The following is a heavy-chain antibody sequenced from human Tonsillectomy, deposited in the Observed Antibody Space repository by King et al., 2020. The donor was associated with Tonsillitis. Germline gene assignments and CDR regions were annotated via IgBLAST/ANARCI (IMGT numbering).Heavy chain of an antibody. V-gene: IGHV2-26*01. CDR3: ARIRSIDKWNGLDAWLLVDY. CDR1: GLSLSNTRMG. CDR2: IFSSDKK. Sequence: TLKESGPVLVKPTETLTLTCTVSGLSLSNTRMGVSWTRHPPGEPLVWLGHIFSSDKKSYRASLKNRLTISKDTSKSRLALTMTNLDPVDTAAYYCARIRSIDKWNGLDAWLLVDYWRQGILVTVS. J-gene: IGHJ4*02. D-gene: IGHD1-1*01.